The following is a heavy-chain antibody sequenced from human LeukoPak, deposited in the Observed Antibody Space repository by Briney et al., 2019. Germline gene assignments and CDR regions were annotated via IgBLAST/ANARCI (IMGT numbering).Heavy chain of an antibody. V-gene: IGHV4-34*01. CDR1: GGSFSGYY. Sequence: SETLSLTCAVYGGSFSGYYWSWIRQPPGKGLEWIGEINHSGSTNYNPSLKSRVTISVDTSKNQFSLKLSSVTAADTAVYYCARGPGYSSSDGAFDIWGQGTMVTVSS. CDR2: INHSGST. J-gene: IGHJ3*02. D-gene: IGHD6-13*01. CDR3: ARGPGYSSSDGAFDI.